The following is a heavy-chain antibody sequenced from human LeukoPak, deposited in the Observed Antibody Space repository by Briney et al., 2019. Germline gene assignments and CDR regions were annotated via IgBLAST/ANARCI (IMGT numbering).Heavy chain of an antibody. CDR3: YGANAEH. Sequence: GGSLRLSCAASGFTFSSYWMHWVRQAPGKGLMWVSGINTDGSSTSYADSVKGRFTISRDNAKNTLFLQMNSLRAEDTAVYYCYGANAEHWGQGTLATVSS. CDR1: GFTFSSYW. D-gene: IGHD4-23*01. CDR2: INTDGSST. V-gene: IGHV3-74*01. J-gene: IGHJ1*01.